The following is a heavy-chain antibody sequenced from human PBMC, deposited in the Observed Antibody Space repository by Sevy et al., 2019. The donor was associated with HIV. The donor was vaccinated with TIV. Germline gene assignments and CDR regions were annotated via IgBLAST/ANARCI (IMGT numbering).Heavy chain of an antibody. CDR1: GFTISNAW. CDR2: IKSKTDGGTT. V-gene: IGHV3-15*01. Sequence: GGSLRLSCAASGFTISNAWMSWVRQAPGKGLEWVGRIKSKTDGGTTDYAAPVKGRFTISRDDSKNTLYLQMNSLKTEDTAVYYCTTDPTNYGDSPGFDLWGRGTLVTVSS. D-gene: IGHD4-17*01. J-gene: IGHJ2*01. CDR3: TTDPTNYGDSPGFDL.